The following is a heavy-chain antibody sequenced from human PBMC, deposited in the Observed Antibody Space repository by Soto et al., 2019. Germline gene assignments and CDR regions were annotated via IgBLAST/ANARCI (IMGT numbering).Heavy chain of an antibody. J-gene: IGHJ6*02. CDR2: ISDNGGST. Sequence: EVQMLESGGGLLQPGGSLRLSCAASGFTFTNNVMNWVLQAPGQGVERASGISDNGGSTYYADSVKGRCTISRDNSKNTLYLQMNSLRAEDTAVYYCAKEVYGAARGGMDVWGQGTTVTVSS. CDR3: AKEVYGAARGGMDV. CDR1: GFTFTNNV. D-gene: IGHD3-10*01. V-gene: IGHV3-23*01.